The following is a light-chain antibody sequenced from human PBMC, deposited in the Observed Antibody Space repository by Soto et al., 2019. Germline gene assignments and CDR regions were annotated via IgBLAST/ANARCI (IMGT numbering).Light chain of an antibody. J-gene: IGKJ1*01. CDR1: QSVSSSN. CDR2: GAS. V-gene: IGKV3-20*01. CDR3: HQYGGSPPT. Sequence: EIVLTQSPGTLSLSPGERATLSCRASQSVSSSNLAWYQQKPGQAPRLLIYGASTRAIGIPARFSGSGSGTDFTLTISRLEPEDFAVYHCHQYGGSPPTFGQGTKVDIK.